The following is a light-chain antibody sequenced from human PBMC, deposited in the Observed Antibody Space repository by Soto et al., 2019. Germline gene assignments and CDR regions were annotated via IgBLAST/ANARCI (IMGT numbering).Light chain of an antibody. Sequence: QSALTQPASVSGSPGQSITISCTGTSSDVGGYKYVSWYQQHPGKAPKLMVYDVSNRPSGVSNRFSASKSGNTASLTISGLQTEDEADYYCSSYTSSRTLVFGGGTKVTVL. CDR2: DVS. J-gene: IGLJ2*01. V-gene: IGLV2-14*03. CDR1: SSDVGGYKY. CDR3: SSYTSSRTLV.